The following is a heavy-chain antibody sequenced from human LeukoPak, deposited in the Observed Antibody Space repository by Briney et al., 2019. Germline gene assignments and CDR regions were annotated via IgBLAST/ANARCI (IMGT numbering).Heavy chain of an antibody. CDR2: INHSGST. CDR1: GGSFSGYY. Sequence: SETLSLTCAVYGGSFSGYYWSWIRQPPGKGLEWIGEINHSGSTNYNPSLKSRVTISVDTSKNQFSLKLSSVTAADTAVYYCARGRLRGWLQLVRHYFDYWGQGTLVTVSS. D-gene: IGHD5-24*01. CDR3: ARGRLRGWLQLVRHYFDY. V-gene: IGHV4-34*01. J-gene: IGHJ4*02.